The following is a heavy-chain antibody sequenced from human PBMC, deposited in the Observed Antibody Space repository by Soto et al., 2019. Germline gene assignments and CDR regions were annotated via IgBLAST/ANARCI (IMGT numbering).Heavy chain of an antibody. V-gene: IGHV1-18*04. CDR3: ASSIGGTPYYYYYGMDV. Sequence: ALVKVSCKASGYTFTSYGISWVRQAPGQGLEWMGWISAYNGNTNYAQKLQGRVTMTTDTSTSTAYMELRSLRSDDTAVYYCASSIGGTPYYYYYGMDVWGQGTTVTVS. CDR1: GYTFTSYG. D-gene: IGHD2-15*01. J-gene: IGHJ6*02. CDR2: ISAYNGNT.